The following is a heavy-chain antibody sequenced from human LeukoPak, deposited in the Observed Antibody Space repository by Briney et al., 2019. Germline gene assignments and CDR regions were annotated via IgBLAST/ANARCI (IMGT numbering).Heavy chain of an antibody. CDR1: GYSISSGYY. Sequence: SETLSLTCAVSGYSISSGYYWGWIRQPPGKGLEWIGSIYHSGSTYYNPSLKSRVTISVDTSKNQFSLKLSSVTAADTAVYYCASRYFDGNDYWGQGTLVTVSS. CDR2: IYHSGST. V-gene: IGHV4-38-2*01. CDR3: ASRYFDGNDY. D-gene: IGHD3-9*01. J-gene: IGHJ4*02.